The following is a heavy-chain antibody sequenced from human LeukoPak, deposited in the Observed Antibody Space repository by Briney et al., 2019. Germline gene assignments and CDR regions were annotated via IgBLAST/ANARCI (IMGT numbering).Heavy chain of an antibody. V-gene: IGHV1-69*04. Sequence: SVKVSCKASGGTFSSYAISWVRQAPGQGLEWMGRIIPILGIANYAQKLQGRVTMTTDTSTSTAYMELRSLRSDDTAVYYCARGLYSSSWYEVFDYWGQGTLVTVSS. CDR2: IIPILGIA. D-gene: IGHD6-13*01. CDR1: GGTFSSYA. CDR3: ARGLYSSSWYEVFDY. J-gene: IGHJ4*02.